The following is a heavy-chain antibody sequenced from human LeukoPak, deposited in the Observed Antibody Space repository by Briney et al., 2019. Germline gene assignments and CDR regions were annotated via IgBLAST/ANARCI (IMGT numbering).Heavy chain of an antibody. CDR3: ARGGAIVVVPAASYFDY. J-gene: IGHJ4*02. CDR2: IYYSGTT. D-gene: IGHD2-2*01. CDR1: GGSISSGDYY. Sequence: SQTLSLTXSVSGGSISSGDYYWSWIRQPPGKGLEWIGYIYYSGTTYYTPSLKSRVTIAVDTSKNQFSLKLSSVTAADTAVYYCARGGAIVVVPAASYFDYWGQGTLVTVSS. V-gene: IGHV4-30-4*08.